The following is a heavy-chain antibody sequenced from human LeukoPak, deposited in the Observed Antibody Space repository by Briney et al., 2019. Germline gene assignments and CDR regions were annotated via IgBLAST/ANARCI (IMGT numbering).Heavy chain of an antibody. D-gene: IGHD2/OR15-2a*01. CDR1: GFTFSSYA. J-gene: IGHJ4*02. V-gene: IGHV3-23*01. CDR3: ARELSPAVKFYFDS. CDR2: ISGSGGIT. Sequence: GGSLRLSCAASGFTFSSYAMSWVRQAPGKGLEWVSGISGSGGITNTADSVKGRFTISRDNSKNTVYLQMNSLRVEDTAVYYCARELSPAVKFYFDSWGQGTQVTVSS.